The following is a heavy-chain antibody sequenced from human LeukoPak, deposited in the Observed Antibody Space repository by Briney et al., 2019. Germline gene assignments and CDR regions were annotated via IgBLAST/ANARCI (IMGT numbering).Heavy chain of an antibody. V-gene: IGHV1-18*01. Sequence: ASVKVSCKASGYTFTSYGISWVRQAPGQALEWMGWISAYNGNTNYAQKLQGRVTMTTDTSASTAYKGLRSLRSDDTGVYYCARGRLMVRGVLYYMDVWGKGTTVTVSS. CDR2: ISAYNGNT. D-gene: IGHD3-10*01. CDR1: GYTFTSYG. J-gene: IGHJ6*03. CDR3: ARGRLMVRGVLYYMDV.